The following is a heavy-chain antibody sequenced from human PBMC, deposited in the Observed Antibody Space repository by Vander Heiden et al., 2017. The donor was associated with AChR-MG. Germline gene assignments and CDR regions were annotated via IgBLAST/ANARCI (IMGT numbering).Heavy chain of an antibody. CDR1: GYSFTSYW. D-gene: IGHD6-6*01. Sequence: EVQLVQSGAEVKKPGESLKISCKGSGYSFTSYWTGGVRQMPGKGLECMGIIYPGDSDTRYSPSFQGQVTISADKSISTAYLQWSSLKASDTAMYYCARRTAYSSSPGGSKIDWFDPWGQGTLVTVSS. J-gene: IGHJ5*02. CDR2: IYPGDSDT. CDR3: ARRTAYSSSPGGSKIDWFDP. V-gene: IGHV5-51*01.